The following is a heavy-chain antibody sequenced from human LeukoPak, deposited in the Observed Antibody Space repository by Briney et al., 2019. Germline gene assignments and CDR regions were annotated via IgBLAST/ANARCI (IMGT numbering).Heavy chain of an antibody. D-gene: IGHD3-10*01. Sequence: SETLSLTCAVSGYSISSGYYWGWIRQPPGKGLEWFGSISHSGSTYYNPSLKSRFTISVDTSKNKFSLKLSSVSAADTAVYYCARKSSFGEYLIDYWGQGTLVTVSS. V-gene: IGHV4-38-2*01. CDR3: ARKSSFGEYLIDY. CDR1: GYSISSGYY. J-gene: IGHJ4*02. CDR2: ISHSGST.